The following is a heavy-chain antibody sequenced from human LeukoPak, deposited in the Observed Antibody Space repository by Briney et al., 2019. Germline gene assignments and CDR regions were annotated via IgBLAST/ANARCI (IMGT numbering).Heavy chain of an antibody. J-gene: IGHJ4*02. D-gene: IGHD3-3*02. CDR3: ARDRLGPSFSVSHFDL. Sequence: GGSLRLSCATSGFTFVDYGLSWVRRAPGKGLEWLCAVNYNGAITDYADSVKGRFTISRDNAKNSLYLRMDSLRAEDTALYYCARDRLGPSFSVSHFDLWGQGTLVTVSS. V-gene: IGHV3-20*04. CDR2: VNYNGAIT. CDR1: GFTFVDYG.